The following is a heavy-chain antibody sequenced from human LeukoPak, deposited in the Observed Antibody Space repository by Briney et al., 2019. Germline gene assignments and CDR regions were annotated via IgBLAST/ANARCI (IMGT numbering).Heavy chain of an antibody. CDR3: ARDRDRYYGSGDDAFDI. V-gene: IGHV1-3*01. Sequence: ASVKVSCKASGYTFTSYAMHWVRQAPGQRLEWMGWINAGNGNTKYSQKFQGRVTITRDTSASTVYMELSSLRSEDTAVYYCARDRDRYYGSGDDAFDIWGQGTMVTVSS. J-gene: IGHJ3*02. CDR1: GYTFTSYA. D-gene: IGHD3-10*01. CDR2: INAGNGNT.